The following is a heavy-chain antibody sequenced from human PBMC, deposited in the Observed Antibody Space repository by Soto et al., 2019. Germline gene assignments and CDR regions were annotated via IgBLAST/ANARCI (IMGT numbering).Heavy chain of an antibody. CDR2: IHHSGSP. CDR3: ARVTFGGGIIPVDL. V-gene: IGHV4-4*02. D-gene: IGHD3-16*01. Sequence: QVQLQESGPGLVRPSETLSLTCTVSGFSLTTTSWWTWVRPPPGKGLEWIGEIHHSGSPNYSPSLKNRVIILIDKSKNQFSLRLTSVTAADTAIYYCARVTFGGGIIPVDLWGQGTLVTVPS. J-gene: IGHJ5*02. CDR1: GFSLTTTSW.